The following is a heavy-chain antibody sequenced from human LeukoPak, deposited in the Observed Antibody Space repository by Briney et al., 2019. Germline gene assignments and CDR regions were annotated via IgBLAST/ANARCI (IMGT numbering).Heavy chain of an antibody. CDR1: GGSISSYY. V-gene: IGHV4-59*08. CDR2: IYYSGST. Sequence: SETLSLTCTVSGGSISSYYWSWIRQPPGKGLEWIGYIYYSGSTNYNPSLKSRVTISVDTSKNQFSLKLSSVTAADTAVYYCARLYDGDYPYYFDYWGQGTLVTVSS. J-gene: IGHJ4*02. D-gene: IGHD4-17*01. CDR3: ARLYDGDYPYYFDY.